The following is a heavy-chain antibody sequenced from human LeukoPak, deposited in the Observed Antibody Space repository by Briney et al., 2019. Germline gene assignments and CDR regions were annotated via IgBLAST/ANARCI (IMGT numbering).Heavy chain of an antibody. CDR2: IKSKTDGGTT. CDR1: GFTFSDAW. CDR3: TTDKTDSSTSMDYYYYYMDV. D-gene: IGHD2-2*01. Sequence: GGSLRLSCAASGFTFSDAWMSWVRRAPGEGLEWVGRIKSKTDGGTTDYAAPVKGRFTISRDDSKNTLYLQMNSLKTEDTAVYYCTTDKTDSSTSMDYYYYYMDVWGKGTTVTVSS. V-gene: IGHV3-15*01. J-gene: IGHJ6*03.